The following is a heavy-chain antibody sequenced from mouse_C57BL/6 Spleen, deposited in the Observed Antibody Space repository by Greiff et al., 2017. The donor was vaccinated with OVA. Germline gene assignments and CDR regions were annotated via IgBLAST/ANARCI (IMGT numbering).Heavy chain of an antibody. V-gene: IGHV1-61*01. CDR2: IYPSDSET. CDR1: GYTFTSYW. D-gene: IGHD2-5*01. CDR3: ARESNYVLDY. Sequence: VKLQQPGAELVRPGSSVKLSCKASGYTFTSYWMDWVKQRPGQGLEWIGNIYPSDSETRYNQKFKDKATLTVDKSSSTAYMQLSSLTSEDSAVYYCARESNYVLDYWGQGTTLTVSS. J-gene: IGHJ2*01.